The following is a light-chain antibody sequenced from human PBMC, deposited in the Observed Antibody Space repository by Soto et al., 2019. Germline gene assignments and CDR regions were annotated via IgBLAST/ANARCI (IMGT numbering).Light chain of an antibody. CDR3: GTWDSSLSAGL. J-gene: IGLJ3*02. CDR2: DNN. CDR1: SSNIGNNY. V-gene: IGLV1-51*01. Sequence: QSVLTQPPSVSAAPGQTVTISCSGSSSNIGNNYVSWYQQLPGTAPKLLIYDNNKRPSGIPDRFSGSKSGTSATLGITGLQTGDEAEYYCGTWDSSLSAGLFGGGTKLTVL.